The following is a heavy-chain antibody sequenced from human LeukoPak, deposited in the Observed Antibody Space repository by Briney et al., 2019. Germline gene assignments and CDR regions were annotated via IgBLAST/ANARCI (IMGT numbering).Heavy chain of an antibody. Sequence: GASVKVSCKASGYSFNDKYLHWVRQAPGQGLEWMGIINPSGGSTSYAQKFQGRVTMTRDMSTSTVYMELSSLRSEDTAVYYCASDRTLNLYGSWGQGTLVTVSS. CDR2: INPSGGST. D-gene: IGHD4-17*01. CDR3: ASDRTLNLYGS. V-gene: IGHV1-46*02. CDR1: GYSFNDKY. J-gene: IGHJ5*02.